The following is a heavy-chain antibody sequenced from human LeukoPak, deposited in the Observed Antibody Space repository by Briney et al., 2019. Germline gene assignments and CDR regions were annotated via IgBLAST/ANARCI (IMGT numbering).Heavy chain of an antibody. CDR3: ARGYSSNWYYFDY. V-gene: IGHV3-23*01. J-gene: IGHJ4*02. CDR1: GFTFSSYA. CDR2: ISGSGGST. D-gene: IGHD6-13*01. Sequence: GSLRLSCAASGFTFSSYAMSWVRQAPGKGLEWVSAISGSGGSTYYADSVKGRFTISRDNAKNTLYLQMNSLRAEDTAVYYCARGYSSNWYYFDYWGQGTLVTVSS.